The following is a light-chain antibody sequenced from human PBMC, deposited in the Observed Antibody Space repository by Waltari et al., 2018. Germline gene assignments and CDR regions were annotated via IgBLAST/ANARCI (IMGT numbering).Light chain of an antibody. V-gene: IGKV3-20*01. J-gene: IGKJ1*01. CDR1: QSVSKY. Sequence: CRASQSVSKYLAWYQQKPGQSPRLLIYDASTRATGIPDRFSGSGSGTDFSLTISRLEPEDFAVYYCQKYVNLPATFGQGTKVEIK. CDR2: DAS. CDR3: QKYVNLPAT.